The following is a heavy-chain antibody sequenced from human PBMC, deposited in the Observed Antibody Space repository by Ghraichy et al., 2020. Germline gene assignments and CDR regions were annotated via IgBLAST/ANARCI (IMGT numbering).Heavy chain of an antibody. V-gene: IGHV3-23*01. CDR2: ISGSGGST. Sequence: GGSLRLSCAASGFTFSSYAMSWVRQAPGKGLEWVSAISGSGGSTYYADSVKGRFTISRDNSKNTLYLQMNSLRAEDTAVYYCAKVCGSYYGSGRRIIDAFDIWGQGTMVTVSS. D-gene: IGHD3-10*01. J-gene: IGHJ3*02. CDR3: AKVCGSYYGSGRRIIDAFDI. CDR1: GFTFSSYA.